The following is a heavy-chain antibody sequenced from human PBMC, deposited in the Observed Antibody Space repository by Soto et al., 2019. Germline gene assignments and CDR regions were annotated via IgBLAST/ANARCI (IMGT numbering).Heavy chain of an antibody. D-gene: IGHD3-10*01. CDR3: ARDAHYYGSGSSNWFDP. V-gene: IGHV1-2*04. CDR1: GYTFTRYY. J-gene: IGHJ5*02. Sequence: ASVKVSCKASGYTFTRYYMHRVRQAPGQGLEWMGWINPNSGGTNYAQKFQGWVTMTRDTSISTAYMELSRLRSDDTAVYYCARDAHYYGSGSSNWFDPWGQGTLVTVSS. CDR2: INPNSGGT.